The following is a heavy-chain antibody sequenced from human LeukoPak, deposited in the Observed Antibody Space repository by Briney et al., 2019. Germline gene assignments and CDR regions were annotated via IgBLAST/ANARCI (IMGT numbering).Heavy chain of an antibody. CDR3: ARYGGDYDIDY. J-gene: IGHJ4*02. CDR1: GFTFSTYG. Sequence: PGRSLRLSCAASGFTFSTYGMHWVRQAPGKGLEWVAFIWNDGSNKYYGESVKGRFAISRDNAKNSLYLQMNSLRAEDTAVYYCARYGGDYDIDYWGQGTLVTVSS. D-gene: IGHD4-17*01. CDR2: IWNDGSNK. V-gene: IGHV3-33*01.